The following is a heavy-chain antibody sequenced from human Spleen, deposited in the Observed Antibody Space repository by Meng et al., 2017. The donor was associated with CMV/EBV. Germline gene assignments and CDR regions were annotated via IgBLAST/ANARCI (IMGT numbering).Heavy chain of an antibody. V-gene: IGHV4-59*01. Sequence: GSLRLSCTVSRGSITTYFWNWIRQSPGKGLEWIGHISYSGGTNYNPSLKSRLTISMDTSKHQFSLKLSSVTTADTAVYYCAVGGTGVASAHWGQGTLVTVS. D-gene: IGHD4-23*01. CDR1: RGSITTYF. CDR3: AVGGTGVASAH. CDR2: ISYSGGT. J-gene: IGHJ1*01.